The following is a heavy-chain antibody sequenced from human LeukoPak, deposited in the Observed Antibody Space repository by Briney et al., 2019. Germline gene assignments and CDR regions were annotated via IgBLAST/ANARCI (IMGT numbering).Heavy chain of an antibody. CDR3: AKVVPAAIRPHRGDY. V-gene: IGHV3-23*01. Sequence: GGSLRLSCAASGFTFSSYAMSWVRQAPGKGLEWVSAISGSGGSIYYADSVKGRFTISRDNSKNTLYLQMNSLRAEDTAVYYCAKVVPAAIRPHRGDYWGQGTLVTVSS. CDR2: ISGSGGSI. J-gene: IGHJ4*02. CDR1: GFTFSSYA. D-gene: IGHD2-2*02.